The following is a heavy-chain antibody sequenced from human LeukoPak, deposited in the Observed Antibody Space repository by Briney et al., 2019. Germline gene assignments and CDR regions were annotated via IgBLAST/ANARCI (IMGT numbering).Heavy chain of an antibody. D-gene: IGHD3-10*01. V-gene: IGHV4-34*01. CDR1: GGSFSGYY. CDR3: ARDVWFGELPYFDY. CDR2: INHSGST. Sequence: SETLSLTCAVYGGSFSGYYWSWIRQPPGKGLEWIGEINHSGSTNYNPSLKSRVTISVDTSKNQFSLKLSSVTAADTAVYYCARDVWFGELPYFDYWGQGTLVTVSS. J-gene: IGHJ4*02.